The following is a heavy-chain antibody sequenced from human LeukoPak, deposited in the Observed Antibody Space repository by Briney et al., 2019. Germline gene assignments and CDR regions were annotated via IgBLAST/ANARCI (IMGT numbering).Heavy chain of an antibody. CDR1: GGSMSSGSYS. Sequence: SETLSLTCTVSGGSMSSGSYSWSWIRQPPGKGLEWIGYIYHSGSTYYNPSLKSRVTISVDRSKKQFSLKLSSVTAADTAVYYCARDPGSPRGYFDLWGRGTLVTVSS. D-gene: IGHD2-15*01. V-gene: IGHV4-30-2*01. CDR2: IYHSGST. CDR3: ARDPGSPRGYFDL. J-gene: IGHJ2*01.